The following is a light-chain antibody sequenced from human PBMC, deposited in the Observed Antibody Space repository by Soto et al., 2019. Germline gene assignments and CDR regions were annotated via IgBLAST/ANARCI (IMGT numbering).Light chain of an antibody. Sequence: DIQMTQSPSTLSASVGDRVTITCRAIQSISSWLAWYQQKPGKAPKLLIYDASSLESGVPSRFSGSGSGTECTLTIDSLQPYDFATYYCQQYNSYPYTVGQGTKLEIK. CDR2: DAS. J-gene: IGKJ2*01. CDR3: QQYNSYPYT. V-gene: IGKV1-5*01. CDR1: QSISSW.